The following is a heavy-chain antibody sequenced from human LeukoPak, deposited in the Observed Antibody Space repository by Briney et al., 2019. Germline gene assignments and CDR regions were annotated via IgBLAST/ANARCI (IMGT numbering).Heavy chain of an antibody. CDR2: IIPIFGTA. D-gene: IGHD5-18*01. CDR3: ARGKGGYSYASHY. CDR1: GGTFSSFA. V-gene: IGHV1-69*13. Sequence: ASVKVSCKVSGGTFSSFAFSWVRQAPGQGLEWMGGIIPIFGTANYAQKFQGRVTITADESTSTAYMELSSLRSEDTAVYYCARGKGGYSYASHYWGQGTLVTVSS. J-gene: IGHJ4*02.